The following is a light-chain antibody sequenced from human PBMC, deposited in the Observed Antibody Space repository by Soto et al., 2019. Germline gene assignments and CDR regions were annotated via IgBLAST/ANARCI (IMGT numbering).Light chain of an antibody. CDR1: QSVSSSS. V-gene: IGKV3-20*01. J-gene: IGKJ5*01. Sequence: EIVLTQSPGTLSLSPGERATLSCRASQSVSSSSLAWYQQKPGQAPRLLISGASSRAADIPDRFSGSGSGTDFTLTISRLEPEDFAMYYCQQYNNWPPITFGQGTRLEIK. CDR3: QQYNNWPPIT. CDR2: GAS.